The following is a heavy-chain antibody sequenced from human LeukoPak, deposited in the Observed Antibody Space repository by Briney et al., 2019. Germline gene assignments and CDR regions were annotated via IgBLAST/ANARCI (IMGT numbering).Heavy chain of an antibody. Sequence: SVKVSCKASGGTFSSYAISWVRQAPGQGLEWMGGIIPIFGTANYAQKFQGRVTITTDESTSTAYMELSSLRSEDTAVYYCAKVGQFTMIVVVISYFDYWGQGTLVTVSS. CDR2: IIPIFGTA. J-gene: IGHJ4*02. D-gene: IGHD3-22*01. CDR1: GGTFSSYA. CDR3: AKVGQFTMIVVVISYFDY. V-gene: IGHV1-69*05.